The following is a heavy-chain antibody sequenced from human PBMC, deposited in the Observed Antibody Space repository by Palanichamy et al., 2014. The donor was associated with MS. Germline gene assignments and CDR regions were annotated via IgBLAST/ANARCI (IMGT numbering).Heavy chain of an antibody. Sequence: QVQLVQSGAEVKKPGASVKVSCKASGYTFINYYMHWVRQAPGQGLEWVGILTPSSGSTTYAQNFQGRITLSRDTSTSTVYMELSSLRSEDTAVYYCARELGDYNNREFDYWGQGTMVTVSS. CDR2: LTPSSGST. J-gene: IGHJ4*02. CDR3: ARELGDYNNREFDY. D-gene: IGHD4-11*01. CDR1: GYTFINYY. V-gene: IGHV1-46*01.